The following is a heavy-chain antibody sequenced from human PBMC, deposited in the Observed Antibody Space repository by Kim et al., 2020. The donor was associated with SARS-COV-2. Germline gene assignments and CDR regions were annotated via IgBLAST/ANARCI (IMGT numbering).Heavy chain of an antibody. Sequence: GGSLRLSCAASGFTFSSYEMNWVRQAPGKGLEWVSYISSSGSTIYYTDSVKGRFTISRDNAKNSLYLQMNSLRAEDTAVYYCASMYSSSPAAFDIWGQGTMVTVSS. CDR2: ISSSGSTI. D-gene: IGHD6-6*01. J-gene: IGHJ3*02. CDR1: GFTFSSYE. V-gene: IGHV3-48*03. CDR3: ASMYSSSPAAFDI.